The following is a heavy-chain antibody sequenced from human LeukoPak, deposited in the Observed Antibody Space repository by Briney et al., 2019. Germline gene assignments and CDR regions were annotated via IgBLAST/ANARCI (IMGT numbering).Heavy chain of an antibody. J-gene: IGHJ5*02. CDR3: ARDSEVLWFGELGVGCWFDP. D-gene: IGHD3-10*01. V-gene: IGHV1-2*02. Sequence: ASVKVSCKASGYTFTGYYIHWVRQAPAQGLEWMGWINPNSGGTNYAQKFQGRVTMTRDTSISTAYMELSRLRSDDTAVYYCARDSEVLWFGELGVGCWFDPWGQGTLVTVSS. CDR1: GYTFTGYY. CDR2: INPNSGGT.